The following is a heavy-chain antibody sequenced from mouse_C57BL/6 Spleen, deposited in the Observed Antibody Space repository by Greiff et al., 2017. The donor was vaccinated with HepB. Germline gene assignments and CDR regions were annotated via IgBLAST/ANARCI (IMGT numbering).Heavy chain of an antibody. CDR2: INPSNGGT. V-gene: IGHV1-53*01. Sequence: VQLQQPGTELVKPGASVKLSCKASGYTFTSYWMHWVKQRPGQGLEWIGNINPSNGGTNYNEKFKSKATLTVDKSSSTAYMQLSSLTSEDSAVYYCARGGLFYDYDERGFDYWGQGTTLTVSS. CDR3: ARGGLFYDYDERGFDY. D-gene: IGHD2-4*01. CDR1: GYTFTSYW. J-gene: IGHJ2*01.